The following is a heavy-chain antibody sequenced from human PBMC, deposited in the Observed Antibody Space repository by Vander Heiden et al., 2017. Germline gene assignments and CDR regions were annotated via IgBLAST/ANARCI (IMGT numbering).Heavy chain of an antibody. CDR1: GGPISRSSYF. V-gene: IGHV4-39*01. D-gene: IGHD3-22*01. CDR3: AADSSGYFYY. CDR2: MYYGVST. Sequence: QLQLQESGPGLVKPSETLSLTCTVSGGPISRSSYFWGWIRQPPGKGLEWIGSMYYGVSTYYKPSLKSRVTISVDTSKKQFSLKLSSVTAADTAVYYCAADSSGYFYYWGQGTLATVSS. J-gene: IGHJ4*02.